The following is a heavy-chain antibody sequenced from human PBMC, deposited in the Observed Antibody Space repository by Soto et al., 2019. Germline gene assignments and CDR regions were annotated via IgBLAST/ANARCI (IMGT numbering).Heavy chain of an antibody. Sequence: VPLVESGGGLVQPGGSLRLSCAASGFTFSSYSMNWVRQAPGKGLEWVSYISSSSGSIFYADSVKGRFTISRDNARNSLYLQMNSLRAEDAAIYYCARDNDGAQYSNSYSDYWGQGTLVTVSS. J-gene: IGHJ4*02. CDR3: ARDNDGAQYSNSYSDY. CDR2: ISSSSGSI. V-gene: IGHV3-48*01. D-gene: IGHD6-13*01. CDR1: GFTFSSYS.